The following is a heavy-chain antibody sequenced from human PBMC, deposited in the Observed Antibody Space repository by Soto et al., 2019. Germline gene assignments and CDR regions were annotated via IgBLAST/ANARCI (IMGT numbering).Heavy chain of an antibody. CDR3: ARGYDSSGYYFPLFDY. J-gene: IGHJ4*02. Sequence: SETLSLTCAVYGGSFSDYSWTWIRQPPGKGLEWIGEINHSGSTYYNPSLKSRVTISVDTSKNQFSLKLSSVTAADTAVYYCARGYDSSGYYFPLFDYWGQGTLVTVSS. CDR2: INHSGST. D-gene: IGHD3-22*01. CDR1: GGSFSDYS. V-gene: IGHV4-34*01.